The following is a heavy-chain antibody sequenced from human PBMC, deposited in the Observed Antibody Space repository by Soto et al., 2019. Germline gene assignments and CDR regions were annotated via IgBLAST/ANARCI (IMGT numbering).Heavy chain of an antibody. CDR3: ARPTFNDCSGGSCYLFY. V-gene: IGHV1-69*12. D-gene: IGHD2-15*01. CDR2: IIPIFGKA. Sequence: QVQLVQSGAEVKKPGSSVKVSCKASGGTFSSYAINWVRQAPGQGLEWMGGIIPIFGKANYAQKFQGRVTITADESTSTAYMELSSLRSEDPAVYYCARPTFNDCSGGSCYLFYWGQGTLVTVSS. CDR1: GGTFSSYA. J-gene: IGHJ4*02.